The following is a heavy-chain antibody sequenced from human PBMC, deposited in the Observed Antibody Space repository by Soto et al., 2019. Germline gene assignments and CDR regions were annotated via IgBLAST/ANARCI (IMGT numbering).Heavy chain of an antibody. D-gene: IGHD2-2*01. J-gene: IGHJ5*01. CDR1: GSPLSSYS. V-gene: IGHV1-69*01. Sequence: QVQLVQSGAEVKRPGSSVRVSCKAYGSPLSSYSISWVRQAPGQGLEWMGGIIPIYGSPNYAKNFQGRVTISADEYTNTADMEVSSLRFDDTAVFYCARAGRASADSWFDSWGQGTLVTVSS. CDR2: IIPIYGSP. CDR3: ARAGRASADSWFDS.